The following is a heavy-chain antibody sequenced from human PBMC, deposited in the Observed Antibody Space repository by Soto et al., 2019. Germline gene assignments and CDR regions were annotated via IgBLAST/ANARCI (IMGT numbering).Heavy chain of an antibody. CDR2: IYHSGST. V-gene: IGHV4-38-2*01. D-gene: IGHD3-22*01. CDR1: GYSISSGYY. J-gene: IGHJ3*02. CDR3: ARRDRSPYYDDSSGRQSAFDI. Sequence: PSETLSLTCAVSGYSISSGYYWGWIWQPPGKGLEWIGSIYHSGSTYYNPSLKSRVTISVDTSKNQFSLKLSSVTAADTAVFFCARRDRSPYYDDSSGRQSAFDIWGQGTMDAVSS.